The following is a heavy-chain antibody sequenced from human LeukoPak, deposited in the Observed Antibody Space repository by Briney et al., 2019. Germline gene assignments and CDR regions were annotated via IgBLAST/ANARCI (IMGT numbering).Heavy chain of an antibody. CDR3: ARAPQRDRRRRNHYYYYYVDV. V-gene: IGHV4-59*01. D-gene: IGHD2/OR15-2a*01. CDR1: GGSISSYY. Sequence: SETLSLTCTVSGGSISSYYWSWIRQPPGKGLEWFGYVYDSGTTNYNPSLKSRVTISVDTSKNQFSLKLSSVTAEDTAVYYCARAPQRDRRRRNHYYYYYVDVWGKGTTVTISS. CDR2: VYDSGTT. J-gene: IGHJ6*03.